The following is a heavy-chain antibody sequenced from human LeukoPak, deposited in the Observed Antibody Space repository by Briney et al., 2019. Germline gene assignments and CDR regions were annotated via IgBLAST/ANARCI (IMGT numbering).Heavy chain of an antibody. CDR1: GGSISSYY. CDR2: IYYSGST. V-gene: IGHV4-59*12. CDR3: ARGGSLIVVVPAAPYYYGMDV. Sequence: PSETLSLTCTVSGGSISSYYWSWIRQPPGKGLEWIGYIYYSGSTNYNPSLKSRVTISVDTSKNQFSQKLSSVTAADTAVYYCARGGSLIVVVPAAPYYYGMDVWGKGTTVTVSS. J-gene: IGHJ6*04. D-gene: IGHD2-2*01.